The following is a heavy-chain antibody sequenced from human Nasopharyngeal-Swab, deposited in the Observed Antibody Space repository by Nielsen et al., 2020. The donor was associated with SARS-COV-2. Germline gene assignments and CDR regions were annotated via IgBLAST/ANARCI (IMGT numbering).Heavy chain of an antibody. Sequence: ARQAPGQGLEGMGWMNPNSGNTGYAQQFQGRVTTTRNTSISTAYMELISLRSADTAVYYCAWARKGGGIVVVIPYYYYYMDVWGKGTTVTVSS. J-gene: IGHJ6*03. CDR2: MNPNSGNT. CDR3: AWARKGGGIVVVIPYYYYYMDV. D-gene: IGHD3-22*01. V-gene: IGHV1-8*01.